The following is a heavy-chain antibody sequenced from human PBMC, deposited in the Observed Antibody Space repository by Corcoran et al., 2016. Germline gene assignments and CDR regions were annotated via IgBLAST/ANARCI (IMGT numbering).Heavy chain of an antibody. D-gene: IGHD4-4*01. V-gene: IGHV4-61*01. CDR3: ARFGATVTNYYDYYGMDV. CDR1: GGSVSSGSYY. J-gene: IGHJ6*02. Sequence: QVQLQESGPGLVKPSETLSLTCTVSGGSVSSGSYYWSWIRQPPGKGLEWVGYIYYSGSTNYNPSLRSRVTISVDTSKNQFSLKLSSVTAADTAVYYCARFGATVTNYYDYYGMDVWGQGTTVTVSS. CDR2: IYYSGST.